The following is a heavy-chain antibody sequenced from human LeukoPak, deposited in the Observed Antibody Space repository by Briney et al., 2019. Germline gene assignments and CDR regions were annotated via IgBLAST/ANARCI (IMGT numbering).Heavy chain of an antibody. D-gene: IGHD5-12*01. J-gene: IGHJ4*02. CDR3: ARDIVATIGVDY. Sequence: GGSLRLSCAASGFTFSSHWMSWVRQAPGKGLEWVANIKQDGSEKYYVDSVKGRFTISRDNAKNSLYLQMNSLRAEDTAVYYCARDIVATIGVDYWGQGTLVTVSS. CDR1: GFTFSSHW. V-gene: IGHV3-7*01. CDR2: IKQDGSEK.